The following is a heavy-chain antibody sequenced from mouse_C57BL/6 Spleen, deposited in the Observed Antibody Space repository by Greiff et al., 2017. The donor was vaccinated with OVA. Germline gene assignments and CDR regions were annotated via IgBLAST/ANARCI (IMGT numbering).Heavy chain of an antibody. CDR2: ISSGSSTL. CDR3: ARGYGSSPWFAY. J-gene: IGHJ3*01. V-gene: IGHV5-17*01. D-gene: IGHD1-1*01. Sequence: EVQGVESGGGLVKPGGSLKLSCAASGFTFSDYGMHWVRQAPEKGLEWVAYISSGSSTLYYADTVKGRFTISRDNAKNTLFLQMTSLRSEDTAMYYCARGYGSSPWFAYWGQGTLVTVSA. CDR1: GFTFSDYG.